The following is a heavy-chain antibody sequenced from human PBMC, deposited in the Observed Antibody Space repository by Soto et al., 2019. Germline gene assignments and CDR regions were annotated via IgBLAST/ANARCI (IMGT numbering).Heavy chain of an antibody. CDR1: GGSISSYY. Sequence: SETLSLTCTVSGGSISSYYWGWIRQPPGKGLEWIGYIYYSGSTNYNPSLKSRVTISVDTSKNQFSLKLSSVTAADTAVYYCARLPDCSSTSCYYYMDVWGKGTTVTVSS. V-gene: IGHV4-59*08. CDR2: IYYSGST. J-gene: IGHJ6*03. CDR3: ARLPDCSSTSCYYYMDV. D-gene: IGHD2-2*01.